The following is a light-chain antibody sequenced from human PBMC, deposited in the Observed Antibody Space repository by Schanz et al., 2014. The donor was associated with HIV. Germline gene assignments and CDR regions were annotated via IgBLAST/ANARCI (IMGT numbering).Light chain of an antibody. J-gene: IGKJ3*01. Sequence: EIVLTQSPVTLSLSPGERATLSCRASQTVSSRFIVWYQQEPGQPPRLLIYGASIRATGIPDRFSGSGSGTDFTLTISRLEPEDFAVYYCHHYGASPPAFTFGPGTKVDIK. CDR2: GAS. CDR1: QTVSSRF. CDR3: HHYGASPPAFT. V-gene: IGKV3-20*01.